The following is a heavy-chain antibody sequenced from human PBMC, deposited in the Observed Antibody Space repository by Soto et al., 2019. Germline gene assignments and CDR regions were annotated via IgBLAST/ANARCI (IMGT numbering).Heavy chain of an antibody. J-gene: IGHJ4*02. D-gene: IGHD2-2*01. V-gene: IGHV1-18*01. Sequence: QVQVVQSGVEVKKPGASVKVSCKASGYTFTTYGISWVRQAPGQGLEWMGWISGHNGNTIYAQKFQGRVTVTTDTSTTTAYMELRSLRYDDTAVYFCAREYCSGTMCYGVDYWGQGTLVTVSS. CDR2: ISGHNGNT. CDR3: AREYCSGTMCYGVDY. CDR1: GYTFTTYG.